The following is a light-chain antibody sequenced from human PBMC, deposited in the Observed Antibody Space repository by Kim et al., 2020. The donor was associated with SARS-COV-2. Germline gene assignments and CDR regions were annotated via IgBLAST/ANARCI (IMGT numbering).Light chain of an antibody. V-gene: IGLV1-47*01. J-gene: IGLJ1*01. Sequence: QLVLTQPPSASGTPGQRVTISCSGSRSNIGRNYVYWYQQVPGTAPKLLIRDTDQRPSGVPDRFSGSKSGTSASLAISGLRSEDEADYYCATWHDSLASYVFGTGTKVTVL. CDR3: ATWHDSLASYV. CDR1: RSNIGRNY. CDR2: DTD.